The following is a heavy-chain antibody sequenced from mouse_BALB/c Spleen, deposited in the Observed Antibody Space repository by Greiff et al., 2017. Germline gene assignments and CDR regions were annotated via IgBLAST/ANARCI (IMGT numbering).Heavy chain of an antibody. D-gene: IGHD1-1*01. CDR1: GFTFSDYY. V-gene: IGHV5-4*02. J-gene: IGHJ3*01. CDR2: ISDGGSYT. CDR3: ARDLGYYGSSPAWFAY. Sequence: EVQGVESGGGLVKPGGSLKLSCAASGFTFSDYYMYWVRQTPEKRLEWVATISDGGSYTYYPDSVKGRFTISRDNAKNNLYLQMSSLKSEDTAMYYCARDLGYYGSSPAWFAYWGQGTLVTVSA.